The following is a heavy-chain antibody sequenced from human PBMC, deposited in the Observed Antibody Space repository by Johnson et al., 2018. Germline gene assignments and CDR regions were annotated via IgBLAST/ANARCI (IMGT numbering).Heavy chain of an antibody. CDR2: MNPNSGNT. V-gene: IGHV1-8*01. CDR3: ASGGGCSGGSCYGFAFDI. D-gene: IGHD2-15*01. J-gene: IGHJ3*02. CDR1: GYTFTSYD. Sequence: QVQLVQSGAEVKKPGASVKVSCKASGYTFTSYDINWVRQATGQGLEWMGWMNPNSGNTGDAQKFQGRVTMTRNTSISTASMELSSLESEDAAVDYWASGGGCSGGSCYGFAFDIWGQGTMVTVSS.